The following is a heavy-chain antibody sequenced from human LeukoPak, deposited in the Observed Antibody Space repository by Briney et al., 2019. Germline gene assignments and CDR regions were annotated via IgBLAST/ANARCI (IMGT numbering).Heavy chain of an antibody. CDR3: ASRNCSSTSCWFDP. V-gene: IGHV1-69*05. CDR2: IVPIFGTA. J-gene: IGHJ5*02. Sequence: SVKVSCKASGYTFAAHHIHWVRQAPGQGLEWMGGIVPIFGTANYAQKFPGRVTITTDESTSTAYMELSSLRSEDTAVYYCASRNCSSTSCWFDPWGQGTLVTVSS. D-gene: IGHD2-2*01. CDR1: GYTFAAHH.